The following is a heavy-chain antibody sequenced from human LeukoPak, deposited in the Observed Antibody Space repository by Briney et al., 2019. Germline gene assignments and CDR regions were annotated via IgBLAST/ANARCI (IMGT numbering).Heavy chain of an antibody. D-gene: IGHD3-9*01. CDR3: ARGKIRYFDWLLDYFDY. V-gene: IGHV3-7*03. CDR1: GFTFSGYW. J-gene: IGHJ4*02. CDR2: IKQDGSEK. Sequence: GGSLRLSCAASGFTFSGYWMSWVRQAPGKGLEWVANIKQDGSEKYYVDSVKGRFTISRDNAKNSLYPQMNSLRAEDTAVYYCARGKIRYFDWLLDYFDYWGQGTLVTVSS.